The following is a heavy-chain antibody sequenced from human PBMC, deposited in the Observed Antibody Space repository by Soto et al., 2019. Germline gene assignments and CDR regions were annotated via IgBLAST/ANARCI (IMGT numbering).Heavy chain of an antibody. D-gene: IGHD2-8*01. CDR3: ARAPHGYGMDV. V-gene: IGHV5-51*01. Sequence: PGESLKSSCKGPVYSFTNYWIGWVRQMAGKGLEWMEIIYFGDSDTRYSPSFRGQVTISADKSISTAYLQWSSLKASDTAMYFCARAPHGYGMDVWGQGTTVTVSS. J-gene: IGHJ6*02. CDR2: IYFGDSDT. CDR1: VYSFTNYW.